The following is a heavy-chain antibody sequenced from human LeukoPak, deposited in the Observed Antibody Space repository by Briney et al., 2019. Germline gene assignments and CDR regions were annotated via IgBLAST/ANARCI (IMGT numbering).Heavy chain of an antibody. CDR2: INHSGST. CDR1: GGSFSGYY. CDR3: ASVTIGYSYGFCDY. D-gene: IGHD5-18*01. J-gene: IGHJ4*02. V-gene: IGHV4-34*01. Sequence: SETLSLTCAVYGGSFSGYYWSWIRQPPGKGLEWIEEINHSGSTNYNPSLKSRVTISVDTSKNQFSLKLSSVTAADTAVYYCASVTIGYSYGFCDYWGQGTLVTVSS.